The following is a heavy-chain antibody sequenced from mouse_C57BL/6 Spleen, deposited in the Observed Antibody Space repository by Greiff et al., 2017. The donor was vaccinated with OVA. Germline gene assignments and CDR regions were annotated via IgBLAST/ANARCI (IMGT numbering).Heavy chain of an antibody. J-gene: IGHJ3*01. D-gene: IGHD2-4*01. CDR3: ARSLYDYDVPFAY. CDR1: GYTFTSYW. CDR2: INPSNGGT. V-gene: IGHV1-53*01. Sequence: QVQLQQPGTELVKPGASVKLSCKASGYTFTSYWMHWVKQRPGQGLEWIGNINPSNGGTNYNEKFKSKATLTVDKSSSTAYLQLSSLTSEDSAVYYCARSLYDYDVPFAYWGQGTLVTVSA.